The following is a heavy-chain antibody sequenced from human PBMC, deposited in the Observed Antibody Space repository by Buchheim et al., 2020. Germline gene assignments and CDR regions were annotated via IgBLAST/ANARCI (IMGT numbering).Heavy chain of an antibody. CDR1: GGSISSRGYY. Sequence: QVQLQESGPGLVKPSQTLSLTCTVSGGSISSRGYYWNWIRQHPGKGLEWIGYIYFSGTTSYTPSLKSRVSISLDTSKHPFSLKLSSVTAADTALYYCARSDCSGGSCYRVDHWGQGTL. CDR3: ARSDCSGGSCYRVDH. V-gene: IGHV4-31*03. D-gene: IGHD2-15*01. J-gene: IGHJ4*02. CDR2: IYFSGTT.